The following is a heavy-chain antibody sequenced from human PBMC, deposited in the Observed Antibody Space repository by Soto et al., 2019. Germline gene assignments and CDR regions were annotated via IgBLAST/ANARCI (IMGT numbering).Heavy chain of an antibody. CDR2: IIPIFGTA. J-gene: IGHJ4*02. V-gene: IGHV1-69*13. Sequence: SVKVSCKASGGTFSSYAISWVRQAPGQGLEWMGGIIPIFGTANYAQKFQGRVTITADESTSTAYMELSSLRSEDTAVYYCARDLKYYYDSSGPHDYWGQGTLVPVSS. CDR1: GGTFSSYA. D-gene: IGHD3-22*01. CDR3: ARDLKYYYDSSGPHDY.